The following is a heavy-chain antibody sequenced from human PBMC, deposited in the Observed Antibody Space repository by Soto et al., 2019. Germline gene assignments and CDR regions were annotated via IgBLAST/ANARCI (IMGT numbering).Heavy chain of an antibody. D-gene: IGHD2-21*02. Sequence: SETLSLTCTVSGGSISSSSYYWGWIRQPPGKGLEWIGSIYYSGSTYYNPSLKSRVTISVDTSKNQFSLKLSSVTAADTAVYYCARQGSVSLLLYYFDYWGQGTLVTVSS. J-gene: IGHJ4*02. CDR1: GGSISSSSYY. V-gene: IGHV4-39*01. CDR2: IYYSGST. CDR3: ARQGSVSLLLYYFDY.